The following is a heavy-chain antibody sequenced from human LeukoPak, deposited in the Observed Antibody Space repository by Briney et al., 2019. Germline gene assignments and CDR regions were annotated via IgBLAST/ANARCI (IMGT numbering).Heavy chain of an antibody. J-gene: IGHJ4*02. CDR2: INWNGGNT. Sequence: GGSLRLSCAASGFTFDDYGMSWVRQAPGKWLGWVSGINWNGGNTGYADSVKGRFTISRDNAKNSLYLQMNSLRAEDTALYYCARRSEAFSGSPDYWGQGTLVTVSS. V-gene: IGHV3-20*04. CDR3: ARRSEAFSGSPDY. D-gene: IGHD1-26*01. CDR1: GFTFDDYG.